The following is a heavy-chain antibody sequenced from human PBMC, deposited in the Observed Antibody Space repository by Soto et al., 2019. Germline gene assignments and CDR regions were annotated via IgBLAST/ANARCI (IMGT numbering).Heavy chain of an antibody. CDR1: GYSFTTYW. CDR2: IDPSDSYT. Sequence: PGESLKISCKGSGYSFTTYWISWVRQMPGKGLEWMGRIDPSDSYTNYRPSFQGHVTISADKSISTAYLQWSSLKASDTAMYYCARHIIAAAGIGAFDIWGQGKMVTVSS. CDR3: ARHIIAAAGIGAFDI. V-gene: IGHV5-10-1*01. D-gene: IGHD6-13*01. J-gene: IGHJ3*02.